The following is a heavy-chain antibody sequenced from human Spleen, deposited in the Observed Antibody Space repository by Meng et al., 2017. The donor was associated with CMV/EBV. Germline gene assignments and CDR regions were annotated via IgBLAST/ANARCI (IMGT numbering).Heavy chain of an antibody. Sequence: GESLKISCAASGFTFSSYSMNWVRQAPGKGLEWVSSISSSSSYIYYADSVKGRFTISRDNAKNSLYLQVNSLRAEDTAVYYCARGERDILTGYPYWGQGTLVTVSS. V-gene: IGHV3-21*01. CDR1: GFTFSSYS. J-gene: IGHJ4*02. D-gene: IGHD3-9*01. CDR3: ARGERDILTGYPY. CDR2: ISSSSSYI.